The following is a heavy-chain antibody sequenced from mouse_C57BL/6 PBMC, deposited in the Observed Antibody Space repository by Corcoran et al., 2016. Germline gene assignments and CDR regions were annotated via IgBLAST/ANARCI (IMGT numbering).Heavy chain of an antibody. J-gene: IGHJ1*03. CDR1: GYTFTTYG. CDR2: INTYSGVP. CDR3: ASDSNGWYFDV. Sequence: QIQLVQSGPELKKPGETVKISCKASGYTFTTYGMSWVKQAPGKGLKWMGWINTYSGVPTYADDFKGRFAFSLETSASTAYLQINNLKNEDTATYFCASDSNGWYFDVWGTGTTVTVSS. D-gene: IGHD2-5*01. V-gene: IGHV9-3*01.